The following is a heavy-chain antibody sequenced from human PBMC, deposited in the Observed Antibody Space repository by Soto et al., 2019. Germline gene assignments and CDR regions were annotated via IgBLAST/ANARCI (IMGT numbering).Heavy chain of an antibody. CDR1: GGSISSGGYY. D-gene: IGHD3-10*01. V-gene: IGHV4-31*03. J-gene: IGHJ6*02. CDR2: IYYSGST. CDR3: ARVFGFGGMDV. Sequence: QVQLQESGPGLVKPSQTLSLTCTVSGGSISSGGYYWSWIRQHPGKGLEWIGYIYYSGSTYYNPILKXRXTXSXSTSTNQFSLKLSSVTAADTAVYYCARVFGFGGMDVWGQGTTVTVSS.